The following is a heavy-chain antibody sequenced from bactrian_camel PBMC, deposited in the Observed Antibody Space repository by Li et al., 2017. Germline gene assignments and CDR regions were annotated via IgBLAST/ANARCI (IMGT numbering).Heavy chain of an antibody. V-gene: IGHV3S54*01. CDR3: AAEESEPYSCYAGSLLLY. J-gene: IGHJ4*01. CDR2: IYTGSLGA. CDR1: GYDNRHC. Sequence: VQLVESGGGLVQPGGSLRLSCAVSGYDNRHCMGWFRQAPGPERERVARIYTGSLGAAYAASVKGRFTIFLDNAKNTLYLQMNNLKPEDTGMYYCAAEESEPYSCYAGSLLLYWGQGTQ. D-gene: IGHD2*01.